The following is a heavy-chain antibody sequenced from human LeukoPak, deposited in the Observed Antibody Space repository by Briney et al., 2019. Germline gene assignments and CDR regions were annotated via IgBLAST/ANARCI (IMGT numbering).Heavy chain of an antibody. CDR2: IYYSGST. CDR1: GGSISSYY. Sequence: SETLSLTCTVSGGSISSYYWSWIRQPPGKGLEWIGYIYYSGSTNYNPSLKSRVTISVDTSKNQFSLKLSSVTAADTAVYYCARERHIVVVIATLDAFDIWGQGTMVTVSS. CDR3: ARERHIVVVIATLDAFDI. V-gene: IGHV4-59*01. D-gene: IGHD2-21*01. J-gene: IGHJ3*02.